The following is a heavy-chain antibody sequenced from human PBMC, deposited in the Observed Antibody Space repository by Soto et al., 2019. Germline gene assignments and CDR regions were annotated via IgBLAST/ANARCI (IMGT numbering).Heavy chain of an antibody. V-gene: IGHV4-34*01. CDR2: INHSGST. CDR3: ARVLRPRNYDILTGRSQDAFDI. J-gene: IGHJ3*02. D-gene: IGHD3-9*01. CDR1: GGSFSGYY. Sequence: SETLSLTCAVYGGSFSGYYLSWIRQPPGKGLEWIGEINHSGSTNYNPSLKSRVTISVDTSKSQFSLKLSSVTAADTAVCYCARVLRPRNYDILTGRSQDAFDIWGQGTMVTVSS.